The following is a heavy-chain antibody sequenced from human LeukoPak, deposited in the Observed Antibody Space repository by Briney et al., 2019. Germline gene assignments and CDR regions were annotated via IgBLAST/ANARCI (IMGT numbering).Heavy chain of an antibody. Sequence: PSETLSLTCVVSNYSISSGYYWGWIRPPPGKGLEWIGRIYHSGSTYYNPSLKSRVTISVDTPKNQFSLKLSSVTAADTAVYSCARAGPFYNFWSGHECYFDYWGQGTLVTVSS. J-gene: IGHJ4*02. CDR2: IYHSGST. V-gene: IGHV4-38-2*01. CDR1: NYSISSGYY. D-gene: IGHD3-3*01. CDR3: ARAGPFYNFWSGHECYFDY.